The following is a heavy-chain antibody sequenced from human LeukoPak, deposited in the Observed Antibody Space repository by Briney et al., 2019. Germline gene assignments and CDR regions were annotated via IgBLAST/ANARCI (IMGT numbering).Heavy chain of an antibody. V-gene: IGHV3-30-3*01. CDR1: GFSFSTYA. D-gene: IGHD3-10*02. CDR3: ARDVLR. J-gene: IGHJ4*02. Sequence: GRSLRLSCAASGFSFSTYALYWVRQAPGKGLEWVAVVSYDGGNKYYADSVKGRFTISRDNSKNTLYLQMNSLTTEDTAVYYCARDVLRGGQGTLVTVSS. CDR2: VSYDGGNK.